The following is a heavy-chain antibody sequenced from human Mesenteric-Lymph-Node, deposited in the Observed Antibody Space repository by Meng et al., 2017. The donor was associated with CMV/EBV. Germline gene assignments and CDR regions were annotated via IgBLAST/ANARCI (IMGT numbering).Heavy chain of an antibody. CDR1: RFTFSSSA. J-gene: IGHJ4*02. D-gene: IGHD3-9*01. V-gene: IGHV3-30-3*01. Sequence: CSSSRFTFSSSAIPCVRRAPGKVLELVAVIPHDGTHKSYAASVKGRFTISRDNSKITLYLQMNNLRAADTSLYYCARDFGCGGQLDCWGQGTLVTVSS. CDR2: IPHDGTHK. CDR3: ARDFGCGGQLDC.